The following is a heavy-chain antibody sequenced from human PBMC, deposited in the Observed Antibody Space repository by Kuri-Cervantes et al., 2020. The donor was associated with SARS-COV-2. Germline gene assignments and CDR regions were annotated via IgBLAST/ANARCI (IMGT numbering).Heavy chain of an antibody. CDR1: GGSISSSSYY. CDR3: ARITMVRGVIYMDV. D-gene: IGHD3-10*01. CDR2: IYYSGST. Sequence: ESLKISCTVSGGSISSSSYYWGWIRQPPGKGLEWIGSIYYSGSTYYNPSLKSRVTISVDTSKNQFSLKLSSVTAADTAVYYCARITMVRGVIYMDVWGKGTTVTVSS. V-gene: IGHV4-39*01. J-gene: IGHJ6*03.